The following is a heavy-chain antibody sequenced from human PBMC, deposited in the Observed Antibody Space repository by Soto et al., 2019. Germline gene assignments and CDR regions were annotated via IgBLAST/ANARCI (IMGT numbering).Heavy chain of an antibody. CDR1: GFTFSSYW. CDR2: INSDGSST. J-gene: IGHJ6*02. V-gene: IGHV3-74*01. Sequence: GGSLRLSCAASGFTFSSYWMHWVRQAPGKGLVWVSRINSDGSSTSYADSVKGRFTISRDNAKNTLYLQMNSLRAEDTAVYYCARDLRRRYSYGYYYYYGMDVWGQGTTVTVSS. D-gene: IGHD5-18*01. CDR3: ARDLRRRYSYGYYYYYGMDV.